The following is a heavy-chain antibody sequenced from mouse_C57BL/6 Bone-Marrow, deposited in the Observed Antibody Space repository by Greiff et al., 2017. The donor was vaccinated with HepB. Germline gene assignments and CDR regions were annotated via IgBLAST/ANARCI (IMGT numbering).Heavy chain of an antibody. V-gene: IGHV1-62-2*01. J-gene: IGHJ3*01. CDR3: ARHEDYYGSSFTWFAY. CDR1: GYTFTEYT. D-gene: IGHD1-1*01. Sequence: LHHSLSYLVKPGASVKLSCKASGYTFTEYTIHWVKQRSGQGLEWIGWFYPGSGSIKYNEKFKDKATLTADKSSSTVYMELSRLTSEDSAVYFCARHEDYYGSSFTWFAYWGQGTLVTVSA. CDR2: FYPGSGSI.